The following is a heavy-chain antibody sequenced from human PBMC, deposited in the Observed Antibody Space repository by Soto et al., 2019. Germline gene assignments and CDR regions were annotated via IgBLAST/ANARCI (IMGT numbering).Heavy chain of an antibody. CDR2: IIHSGST. Sequence: PSEILSLTCAVYGWSFSGYYWSWIRQPPGKGLEWIGEIIHSGSTNYTPSLKSRVTISVDTSKNQFSLKLSSVTAADTAVYYCARLYPPLRGSSWLDYWGQGTLVTVSS. CDR1: GWSFSGYY. J-gene: IGHJ4*02. D-gene: IGHD6-13*01. CDR3: ARLYPPLRGSSWLDY. V-gene: IGHV4-34*12.